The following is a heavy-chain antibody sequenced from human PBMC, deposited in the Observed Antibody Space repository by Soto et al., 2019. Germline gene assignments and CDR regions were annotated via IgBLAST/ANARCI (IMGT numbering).Heavy chain of an antibody. V-gene: IGHV1-2*06. Sequence: ASVKVSCKASGYIFTDYYMHWVRQAPGQELGWMGRINPNSGGTNYAQKFQGRVTMTRDTSTSTAYTELSSLRSEDTAVYYCARDLGGWPDYWGQGTLVTVSS. CDR2: INPNSGGT. CDR3: ARDLGGWPDY. CDR1: GYIFTDYY. J-gene: IGHJ4*02. D-gene: IGHD2-15*01.